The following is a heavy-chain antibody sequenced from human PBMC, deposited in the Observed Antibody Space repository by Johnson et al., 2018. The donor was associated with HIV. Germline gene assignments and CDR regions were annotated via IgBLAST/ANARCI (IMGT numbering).Heavy chain of an antibody. J-gene: IGHJ3*02. D-gene: IGHD6-13*01. CDR3: AKVAVATAAGGVALDI. Sequence: QVQLVESGGGVVQPGKSLRLSCAASGFTFSSSAMHWVRQAPGQGLEWVAVISYDANNKYYADSVKGRFTISRDNSKNTLYLQMTSLRVEDTAVYYCAKVAVATAAGGVALDIWGPGTMVTVS. CDR2: ISYDANNK. CDR1: GFTFSSSA. V-gene: IGHV3-30-3*01.